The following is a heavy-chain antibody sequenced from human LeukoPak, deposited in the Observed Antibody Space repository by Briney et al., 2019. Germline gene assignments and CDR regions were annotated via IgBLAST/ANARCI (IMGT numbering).Heavy chain of an antibody. CDR3: ASQRVWVSGWQIDY. D-gene: IGHD6-19*01. CDR1: GGSISSSGFY. J-gene: IGHJ4*02. Sequence: PSETLSLTCTVSGGSISSSGFYWAWIRQPPGKGLEWITMLHYDGTTYYNPSLKSRVSIAVDTSKNQFSLKLNSVTAADTAVYYCASQRVWVSGWQIDYWGQGTLVTVSS. V-gene: IGHV4-39*01. CDR2: LHYDGTT.